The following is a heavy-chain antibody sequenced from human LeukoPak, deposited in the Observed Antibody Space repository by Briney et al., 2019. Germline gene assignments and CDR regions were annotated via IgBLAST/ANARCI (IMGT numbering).Heavy chain of an antibody. CDR2: IYYSGST. J-gene: IGHJ4*02. D-gene: IGHD6-19*01. CDR3: ARLDSSGWYPIDY. V-gene: IGHV4-59*08. CDR1: GGSISSYY. Sequence: SETLSLTCTVSGGSISSYYWSWIRQPPGKGLEWIGYIYYSGSTNYNPSLKSRVTISVDTSKNQFSLKLSSVTAADTAVYYCARLDSSGWYPIDYWGQGTLVTVSS.